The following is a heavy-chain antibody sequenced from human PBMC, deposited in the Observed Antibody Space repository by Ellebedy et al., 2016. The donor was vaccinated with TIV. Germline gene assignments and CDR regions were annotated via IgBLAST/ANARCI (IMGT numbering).Heavy chain of an antibody. V-gene: IGHV3-48*04. Sequence: PGGSLRLSCTASDFTFSSYTLNWVRQPPGKGLEWLSYITGIGRTTSYAASVRGRFAISRDNAKNSLYLEMSSLSADDTGIYYCARETFCGGGRCYFSDGFDIWGQGTVVTVSS. CDR3: ARETFCGGGRCYFSDGFDI. CDR2: ITGIGRTT. D-gene: IGHD2-15*01. CDR1: DFTFSSYT. J-gene: IGHJ3*02.